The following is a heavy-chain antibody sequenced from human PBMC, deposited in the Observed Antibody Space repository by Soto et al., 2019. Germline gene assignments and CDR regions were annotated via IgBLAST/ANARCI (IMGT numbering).Heavy chain of an antibody. V-gene: IGHV1-69*06. J-gene: IGHJ3*02. CDR1: GGTFSSYA. CDR3: SGSYKYGSGTFAAFDI. Sequence: QVQLVQSGTEVKKPGSSVNVSCKASGGTFSSYAISWVRQAPGQGLEWMGGLIPIFGTTNYAQRFQGRVSITADKSTSTTYMELSSLRSEDTAVYYCSGSYKYGSGTFAAFDIWGKETLVTVAS. CDR2: LIPIFGTT. D-gene: IGHD3-10*01.